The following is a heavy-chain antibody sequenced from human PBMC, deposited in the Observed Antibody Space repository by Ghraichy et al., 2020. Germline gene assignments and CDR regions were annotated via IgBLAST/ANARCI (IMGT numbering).Heavy chain of an antibody. CDR2: ISSDSGGT. J-gene: IGHJ6*02. V-gene: IGHV3-23*01. CDR1: GFTFSNYA. D-gene: IGHD2-2*01. Sequence: GGSLRLSCAASGFTFSNYAMSWVRQAPGKGLEWVSSISSDSGGTHFADSVKGRFSVSRDNSQNTLYLRMNSLRVEDTAVYYCAKGGYCSTPRCPAGYYYGMDVWGPGTTVTVSS. CDR3: AKGGYCSTPRCPAGYYYGMDV.